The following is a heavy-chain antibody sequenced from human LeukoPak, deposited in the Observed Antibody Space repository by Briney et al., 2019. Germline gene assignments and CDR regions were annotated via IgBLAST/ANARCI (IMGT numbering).Heavy chain of an antibody. V-gene: IGHV1-8*03. CDR1: GYTFTCYD. Sequence: ASVKVSCKASGYTFTCYDINWVRQATGQGLEWMGWMNPNSGNTGYAQKFQGRVTITRNTSISTAYMELSSLRSEDTAVYYCARVRTPWEPFDYWGQGTLVTVSS. CDR2: MNPNSGNT. D-gene: IGHD1-26*01. J-gene: IGHJ4*02. CDR3: ARVRTPWEPFDY.